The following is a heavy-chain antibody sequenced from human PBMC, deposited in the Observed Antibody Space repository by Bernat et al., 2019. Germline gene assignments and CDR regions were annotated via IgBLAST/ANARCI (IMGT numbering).Heavy chain of an antibody. J-gene: IGHJ4*02. V-gene: IGHV3-9*01. CDR2: ISWNSGSI. Sequence: EVQLVESGGGLVQPGRSLRLSCAASGFTFDDYAMHWVRQAPGKGLEWVSGISWNSGSIGYADSVKGRFTISRDNAKNSLYLQMNSLRAEDTALYYCAKDKNSGSYWRADYWGQGTLVTVSS. D-gene: IGHD1-26*01. CDR3: AKDKNSGSYWRADY. CDR1: GFTFDDYA.